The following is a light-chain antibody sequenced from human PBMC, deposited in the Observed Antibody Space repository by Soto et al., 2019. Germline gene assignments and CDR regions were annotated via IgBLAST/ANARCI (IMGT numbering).Light chain of an antibody. CDR1: QDMRKD. V-gene: IGKV1-33*01. CDR3: QQYYNLPVT. Sequence: DIQMTQSPSSLSASVVDRVTSTCQASQDMRKDLNWYQQKPGKATKLLIYEASNLETGVPSRVSGSGSGTDFSFTIISLQPEDIATDYCQQYYNLPVTFGPGTKVDFK. CDR2: EAS. J-gene: IGKJ3*01.